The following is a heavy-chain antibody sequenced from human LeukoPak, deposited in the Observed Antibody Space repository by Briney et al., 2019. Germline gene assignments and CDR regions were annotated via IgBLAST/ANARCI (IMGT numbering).Heavy chain of an antibody. V-gene: IGHV3-48*01. Sequence: GGSLRLSCAASGFTFSTYRLNWVRQAPGKGLERVSYISSSSSTIYYADSVKGRFTISRDNAKNSLYLQMNSLRAEDTAVYYCARLVATITYSYMDVWGKGTTVTVSS. CDR2: ISSSSSTI. D-gene: IGHD5-12*01. CDR3: ARLVATITYSYMDV. CDR1: GFTFSTYR. J-gene: IGHJ6*03.